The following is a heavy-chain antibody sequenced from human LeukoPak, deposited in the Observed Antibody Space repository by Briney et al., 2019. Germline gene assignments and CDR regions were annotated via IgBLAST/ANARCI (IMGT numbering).Heavy chain of an antibody. V-gene: IGHV4-4*07. J-gene: IGHJ4*02. CDR1: GASISGYS. D-gene: IGHD3-22*01. CDR2: IYTSGST. Sequence: SETLSLTCTVSGASISGYSWNWIRQPAGKGLEWIGRIYTSGSTKYNTSLKSRVTMSVDTSKSQFSLKLSSVTAADTAVYYCARATSGHYYYFDYWGQGTLVTVSS. CDR3: ARATSGHYYYFDY.